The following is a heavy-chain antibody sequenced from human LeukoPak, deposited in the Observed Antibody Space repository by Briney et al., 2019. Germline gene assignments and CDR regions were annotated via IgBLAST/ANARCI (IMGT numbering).Heavy chain of an antibody. CDR3: ARELRLDHIAVAGFDY. V-gene: IGHV1-2*02. CDR2: SNPNSGGT. J-gene: IGHJ4*02. D-gene: IGHD6-19*01. CDR1: GYTFTGYY. Sequence: GASVKVSCKASGYTFTGYYMHWVRQAPGQGLEGMGWSNPNSGGTNYSQKFRGRVPMTRDTSISTAYMELSRLRSDGTAVYYCARELRLDHIAVAGFDYWGQGTLVTVSS.